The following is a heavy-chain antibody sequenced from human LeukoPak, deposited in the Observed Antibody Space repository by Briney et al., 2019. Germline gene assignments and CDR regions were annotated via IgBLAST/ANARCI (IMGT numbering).Heavy chain of an antibody. V-gene: IGHV3-53*01. CDR2: MSRGGGT. CDR1: GFSLTDSF. D-gene: IGHD4-17*01. CDR3: ARGRTLTTIFDY. J-gene: IGHJ4*02. Sequence: SGGSLRLSCAASGFSLTDSFMAWVRQAPGKGLQWVAHMSRGGGTEEAASVKGRFTVSRDTSRNLFYLQMTSLRAEDTAMYYCARGRTLTTIFDYWGQGTLVTVSS.